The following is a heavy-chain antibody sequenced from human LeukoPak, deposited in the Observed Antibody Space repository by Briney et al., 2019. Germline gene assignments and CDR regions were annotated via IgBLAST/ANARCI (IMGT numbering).Heavy chain of an antibody. J-gene: IGHJ4*02. CDR2: MYYSGCT. CDR3: ARHRYDSTPRRYYFDY. CDR1: GVSISSYD. D-gene: IGHD3-22*01. V-gene: IGHV4-59*08. Sequence: PSETRSRTCTGSGVSISSYDWICIRQPPGKGLAWSVYMYYSGCTSYNPCLKSRVTISVDPSKNQFSMKLRSVTAADTAVYYCARHRYDSTPRRYYFDYWGQGTLVTVSS.